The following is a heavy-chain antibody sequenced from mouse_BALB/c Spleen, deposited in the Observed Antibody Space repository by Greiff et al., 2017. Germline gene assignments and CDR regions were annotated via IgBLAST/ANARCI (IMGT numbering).Heavy chain of an antibody. Sequence: EVKLQESGPSLVKPSQTLSLTCSVTGDSITSGYWNWIRKFPGNKLEYMGYISYSGSTYYNPSLKSRISITRDTSKNQYYLQLNSVTTEDTATYYCARRGITTDAMDYWGQGTSVTVSS. D-gene: IGHD1-1*01. CDR1: GDSITSGY. V-gene: IGHV3-8*02. J-gene: IGHJ4*01. CDR3: ARRGITTDAMDY. CDR2: ISYSGST.